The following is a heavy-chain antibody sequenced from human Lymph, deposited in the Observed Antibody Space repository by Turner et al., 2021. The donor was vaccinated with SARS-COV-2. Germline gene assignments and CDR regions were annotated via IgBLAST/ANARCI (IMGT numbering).Heavy chain of an antibody. CDR2: ISGDGGST. D-gene: IGHD2-21*01. J-gene: IGHJ4*02. CDR1: EFPFDDYA. Sequence: EVQLVASGGGVVQPGGSMSLSCSASEFPFDDYAMHWVRQAPGKGLEWVSLISGDGGSTYYADSVKGRFTIARDDSKNSLYLQINSLRTEDTALYYCANEGLSGRRLQVVPYFAYWGQGTLVSVSS. CDR3: ANEGLSGRRLQVVPYFAY. V-gene: IGHV3-43*02.